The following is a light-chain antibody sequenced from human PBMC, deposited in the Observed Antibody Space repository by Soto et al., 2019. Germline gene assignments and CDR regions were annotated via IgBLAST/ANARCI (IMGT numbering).Light chain of an antibody. CDR2: DVS. Sequence: QSVLTQPASVSGSPGQSITISCTGTSSDVGGYNYVSWYQQHPGKAPKLMIYDVSNRPSGVSNRFSGSKSVNTASLTISGLQAEDEADYYCSSYTSSSTPVVFGGGTKLTVL. CDR1: SSDVGGYNY. V-gene: IGLV2-14*01. CDR3: SSYTSSSTPVV. J-gene: IGLJ2*01.